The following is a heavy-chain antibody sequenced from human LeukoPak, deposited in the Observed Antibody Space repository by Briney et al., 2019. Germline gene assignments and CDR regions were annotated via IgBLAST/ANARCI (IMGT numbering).Heavy chain of an antibody. Sequence: GGSLRLSCAASGFTFSSSAMSWVRQAPGKGLEWVSTIGSGDNTYYADSVKGRFTISRDNSKNTLYVQMNSLSPEDTAVYYCAKGPVVPVATYFFDYWGQGTLVIVSS. CDR3: AKGPVVPVATYFFDY. V-gene: IGHV3-23*01. D-gene: IGHD2-2*01. CDR1: GFTFSSSA. J-gene: IGHJ4*02. CDR2: IGSGDNT.